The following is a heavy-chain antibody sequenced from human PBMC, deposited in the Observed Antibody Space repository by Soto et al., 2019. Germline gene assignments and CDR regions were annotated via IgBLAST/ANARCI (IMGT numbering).Heavy chain of an antibody. V-gene: IGHV3-33*01. D-gene: IGHD3-22*01. CDR3: AREYYYDSSGYPPDPGNWFGP. CDR2: IWYDGSNK. J-gene: IGHJ5*02. Sequence: PGGSLILSCAAYGFTFSSDCMHWVRQAPGKGLEWVAVIWYDGSNKYYADSVKGRFTISRDNSKNTLYLHMNSLRAEDTAVYYCAREYYYDSSGYPPDPGNWFGPWGQGTLVTVSS. CDR1: GFTFSSDC.